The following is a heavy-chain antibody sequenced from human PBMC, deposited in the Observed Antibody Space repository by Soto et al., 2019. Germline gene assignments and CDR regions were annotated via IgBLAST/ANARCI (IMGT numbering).Heavy chain of an antibody. CDR2: ISNGDETT. CDR1: GFIFTDYS. Sequence: QVQLVDSVGGLVEPGGSLRLSCSASGFIFTDYSMTWLRQAPGQGLEWVSYISNGDETTQYADSVKGRFSVSRDNAKKVLFLQMTSLRVDDTAVYYCARDPKRRDGYNFDSWGRGALVTVSS. J-gene: IGHJ4*02. V-gene: IGHV3-11*01. D-gene: IGHD5-12*01. CDR3: ARDPKRRDGYNFDS.